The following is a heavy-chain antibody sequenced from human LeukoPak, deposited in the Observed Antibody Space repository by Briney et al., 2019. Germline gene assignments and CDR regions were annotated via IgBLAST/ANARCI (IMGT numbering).Heavy chain of an antibody. J-gene: IGHJ5*02. Sequence: KPSETLSLTCAVYGGSFSGYYWSWIRQPPGKGLEWIGEINHSGSTNYNPSLKSRVTISVDTSKNQFSLKLSSVTAADTAVYYCAKYSYGYPNWFDPWGQGPLVTVSS. V-gene: IGHV4-34*01. CDR3: AKYSYGYPNWFDP. CDR2: INHSGST. CDR1: GGSFSGYY. D-gene: IGHD5-18*01.